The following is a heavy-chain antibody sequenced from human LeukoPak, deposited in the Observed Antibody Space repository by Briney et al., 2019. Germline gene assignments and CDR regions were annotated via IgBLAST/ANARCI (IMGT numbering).Heavy chain of an antibody. CDR2: INPSGGST. Sequence: GASVKVSCKASGYTFTSYYMHWVRQAPGQGLEWMGIINPSGGSTSYAQKFQGRVTMTRNTSISTAYMELSSLRSEDTAVYYCARLCYDSSGYHTLWLCYWGQGTLVTVSS. CDR3: ARLCYDSSGYHTLWLCY. CDR1: GYTFTSYY. V-gene: IGHV1-46*01. D-gene: IGHD3-22*01. J-gene: IGHJ4*02.